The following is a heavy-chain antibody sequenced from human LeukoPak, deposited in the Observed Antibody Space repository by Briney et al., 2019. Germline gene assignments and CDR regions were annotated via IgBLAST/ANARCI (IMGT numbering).Heavy chain of an antibody. CDR1: GFTFSDYA. V-gene: IGHV3-23*01. CDR2: ISTSGGNT. Sequence: GGSLRLSCAASGFTFSDYAMSWVRQAPGKELEWVSAISTSGGNTVCAGSVKGRFTISRYNSKNTLYLQMNSLRAEDTAVYYCASRSGGYRHFDDWGQGTLVTVSS. CDR3: ASRSGGYRHFDD. D-gene: IGHD3-10*01. J-gene: IGHJ4*02.